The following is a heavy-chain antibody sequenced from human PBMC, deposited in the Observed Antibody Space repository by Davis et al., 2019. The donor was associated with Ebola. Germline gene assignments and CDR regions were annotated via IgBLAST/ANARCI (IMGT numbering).Heavy chain of an antibody. V-gene: IGHV3-73*01. CDR3: TSDVQLAYCGGDCYGSVDV. Sequence: GESLKISCAASGFTFSGSAMHWVRQASGKGLEWVGRIRSKANSYATAYAASVKGRFTIYRDDSKNTAYLQMNSLKTEDTAVYYCTSDVQLAYCGGDCYGSVDVWGQGTTVTVSS. D-gene: IGHD2-21*02. CDR1: GFTFSGSA. J-gene: IGHJ6*02. CDR2: IRSKANSYAT.